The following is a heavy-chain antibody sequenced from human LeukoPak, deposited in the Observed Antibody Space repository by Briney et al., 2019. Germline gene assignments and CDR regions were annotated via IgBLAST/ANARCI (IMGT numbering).Heavy chain of an antibody. J-gene: IGHJ4*02. V-gene: IGHV3-15*01. D-gene: IGHD3-9*01. CDR1: GFTFSNAW. CDR2: LKSKTDGGTT. Sequence: GGSLRLYCEGSGFTFSNAWMSWVRQAPGNGLKWVGRLKSKTDGGTTDYAVPVKGRFTISRDDSKNTLSLQMNSLKTEDTAVYYCDWLGASFHYWGQGTLVTVSS. CDR3: DWLGASFHY.